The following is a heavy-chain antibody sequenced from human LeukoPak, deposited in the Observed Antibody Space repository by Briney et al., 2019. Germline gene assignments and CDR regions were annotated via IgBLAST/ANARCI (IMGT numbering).Heavy chain of an antibody. V-gene: IGHV3-53*01. CDR2: IYSGGST. J-gene: IGHJ4*02. CDR1: GFTVSSNY. CDR3: ATETSGSYYYFAH. Sequence: GSLRLSCADSGFTVSSNYMRWVRQAPGKGLEWVSVIYSGGSTHYADSVKGRFTISRDNSKNTLYLQMNSLRAEDTAVYYCATETSGSYYYFAHWGQGTLVTVSS. D-gene: IGHD1-26*01.